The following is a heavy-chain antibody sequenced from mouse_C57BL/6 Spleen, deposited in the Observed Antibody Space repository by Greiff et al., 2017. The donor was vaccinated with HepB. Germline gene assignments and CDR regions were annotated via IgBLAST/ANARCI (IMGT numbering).Heavy chain of an antibody. J-gene: IGHJ3*01. CDR1: GFNIKDDY. CDR3: TTGYGSSGFAY. Sequence: VQLQQSGAELVRPGASVKLSCTASGFNIKDDYMHWVKQRPEQGLEWIGWIDPENGDTEYASKFQGKATITADTSSNTAYLQLSSLTSEDTAVYYCTTGYGSSGFAYWGQGTLVTVSA. CDR2: IDPENGDT. V-gene: IGHV14-4*01. D-gene: IGHD1-1*01.